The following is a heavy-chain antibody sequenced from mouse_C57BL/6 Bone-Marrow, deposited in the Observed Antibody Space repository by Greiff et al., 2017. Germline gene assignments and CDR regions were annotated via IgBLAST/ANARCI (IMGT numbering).Heavy chain of an antibody. D-gene: IGHD2-4*01. CDR1: GYTFTSYG. V-gene: IGHV1-81*01. CDR3: ARWRIYYDYDGVWWYFDV. Sequence: VQLQQPGAELARPGASVKLSCKASGYTFTSYGISWVKQRTGQGLEWIGEIYPRSGNTYYNEKFKGKATLTADKSSSAAYMELRSLTSEDSAVYFCARWRIYYDYDGVWWYFDVWGTGTTVTVSS. CDR2: IYPRSGNT. J-gene: IGHJ1*03.